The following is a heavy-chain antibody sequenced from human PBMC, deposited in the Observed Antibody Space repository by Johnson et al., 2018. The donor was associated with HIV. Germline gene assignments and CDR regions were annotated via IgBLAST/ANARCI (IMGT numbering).Heavy chain of an antibody. CDR3: ARSKDCSGGSCPYAFDI. J-gene: IGHJ3*02. CDR1: GFTFSSYA. D-gene: IGHD2-15*01. CDR2: IYSGGST. Sequence: EVQLVESGGGLVQPGGSLRLSCAASGFTFSSYAMSWVRQAPGKGLEWVSVIYSGGSTYYADSVKGRFTISRDNSKNTLYLQMNSLRAEDTAVYYCARSKDCSGGSCPYAFDIWGQGTMVTVSS. V-gene: IGHV3-66*01.